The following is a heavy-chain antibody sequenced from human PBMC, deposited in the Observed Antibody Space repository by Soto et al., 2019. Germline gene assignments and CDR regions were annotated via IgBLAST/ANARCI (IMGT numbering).Heavy chain of an antibody. V-gene: IGHV1-24*01. CDR2: FDPEDGET. CDR1: GYTLTELS. CDR3: ATVSYSRSWYPYFDY. D-gene: IGHD6-13*01. Sequence: ASVKVSCKVSGYTLTELSMHWVRQAPGKGLEWMGGFDPEDGETIYAQKFQGRVTMTEDTSTDTAYMELSSLRSEDTAVYYCATVSYSRSWYPYFDYWGQGTLVTVSS. J-gene: IGHJ4*02.